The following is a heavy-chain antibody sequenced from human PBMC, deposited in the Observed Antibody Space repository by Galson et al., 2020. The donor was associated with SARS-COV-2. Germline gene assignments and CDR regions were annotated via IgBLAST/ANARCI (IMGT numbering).Heavy chain of an antibody. CDR1: GFTFADYA. CDR3: ARPRDYSSSSTVFDY. V-gene: IGHV3-9*01. Sequence: GGSLRLSCEASGFTFADYAMHWVRQAPGKGLEWVSGISWNSGSIGYADSVKGRFTISRDNAKNSLYLQMNSLRAEDTALYYCARPRDYSSSSTVFDYWGQGTLVTVSS. D-gene: IGHD6-6*01. CDR2: ISWNSGSI. J-gene: IGHJ4*02.